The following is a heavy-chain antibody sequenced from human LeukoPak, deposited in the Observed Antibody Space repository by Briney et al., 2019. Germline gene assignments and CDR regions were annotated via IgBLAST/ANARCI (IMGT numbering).Heavy chain of an antibody. V-gene: IGHV4-39*07. CDR3: ARSYSRFYYYYMDV. CDR2: INHSGST. D-gene: IGHD1-26*01. CDR1: GVSISSSNSY. Sequence: SETLSLTCTVSGVSISSSNSYWGWIRQPPGKGLGWIGEINHSGSTNYNPSLKSRVTISVDTSKNQYSLKLSSVTAADTAVYYCARSYSRFYYYYMDVWGKGTTVTVSS. J-gene: IGHJ6*03.